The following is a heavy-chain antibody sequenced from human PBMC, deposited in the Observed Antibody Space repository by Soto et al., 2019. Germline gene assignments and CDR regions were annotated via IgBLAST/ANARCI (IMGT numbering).Heavy chain of an antibody. J-gene: IGHJ3*02. CDR3: ARGPPCRFWSGYPCGSFDI. V-gene: IGHV1-8*01. CDR1: GYTFTSYD. CDR2: MNPNSGNT. D-gene: IGHD3-3*01. Sequence: GASVKVSCKASGYTFTSYDINWVRQATGQGLEWMGWMNPNSGNTGYAQKFQGSVTMTRNTSISTAYMELSSLRSEDTAVYYCARGPPCRFWSGYPCGSFDIWGQGTMVTVSS.